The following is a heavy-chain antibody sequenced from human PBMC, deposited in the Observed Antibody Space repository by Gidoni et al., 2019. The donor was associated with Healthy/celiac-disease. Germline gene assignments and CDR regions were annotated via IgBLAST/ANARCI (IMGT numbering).Heavy chain of an antibody. CDR3: AKMQWLVQGAFDY. CDR2: ISGSGGST. J-gene: IGHJ4*02. CDR1: GFTFSSYA. Sequence: EVQLLESGGGLVQPGGSLRLYCAASGFTFSSYAMSWVRQAPGKGLEWVSAISGSGGSTYYADSVKGRFTISRDNSKNTLYLQMNSLRAEDTAVYYCAKMQWLVQGAFDYWGQGTLVTVSS. D-gene: IGHD6-19*01. V-gene: IGHV3-23*01.